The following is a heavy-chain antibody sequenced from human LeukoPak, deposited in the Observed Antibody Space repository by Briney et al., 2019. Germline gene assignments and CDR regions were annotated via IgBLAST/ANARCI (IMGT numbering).Heavy chain of an antibody. J-gene: IGHJ4*02. V-gene: IGHV3-53*01. CDR3: AGATKWLAHDF. Sequence: GGSLRLSCAASGFXVSGTYISWVRQAAGKGLEWVSTIFDAGRTTYADSVKGRFTISRDNYKNTLFLQMKSLRADDTAVYYCAGATKWLAHDFWGQGTLVTVSS. CDR1: GFXVSGTY. CDR2: IFDAGRT. D-gene: IGHD6-19*01.